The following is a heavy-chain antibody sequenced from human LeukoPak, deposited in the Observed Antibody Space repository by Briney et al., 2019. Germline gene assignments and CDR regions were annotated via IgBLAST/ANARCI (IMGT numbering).Heavy chain of an antibody. D-gene: IGHD1-26*01. CDR2: IYCTGST. J-gene: IGHJ4*02. Sequence: PSETLSLTCTVSGGSISSYYWSWLRQPPGKGLEWIAYIYCTGSTNYNPSLKSRLTTSVDTSKKQFSLKLSSVTAADTAVYYCARETLNSGSYGGPFDYWGQGTLVTVSS. V-gene: IGHV4-59*01. CDR1: GGSISSYY. CDR3: ARETLNSGSYGGPFDY.